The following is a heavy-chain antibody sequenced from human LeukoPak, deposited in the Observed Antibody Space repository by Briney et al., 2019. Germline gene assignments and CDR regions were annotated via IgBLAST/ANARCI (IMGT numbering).Heavy chain of an antibody. D-gene: IGHD3-10*01. J-gene: IGHJ4*02. Sequence: GGSLRLSCAASGFTLSSYAMSWVRQAPGKGLEWVSAISGSHGNTYYADSVKGRLTISRDNSKNTLYLQMNSLRAEDTAVYCCAKGDFGGYFEHWGQGTLVTVSS. V-gene: IGHV3-23*01. CDR2: ISGSHGNT. CDR1: GFTLSSYA. CDR3: AKGDFGGYFEH.